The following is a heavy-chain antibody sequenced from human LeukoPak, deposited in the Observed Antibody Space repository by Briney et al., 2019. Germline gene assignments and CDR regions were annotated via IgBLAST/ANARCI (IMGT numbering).Heavy chain of an antibody. Sequence: GASVKVSCKASGYTFTSYGISWVRQAPGQGLEWMGWISAYNGNTNYAQKLQGRVTMTTDTSTSTAYMELRSLRSDDTAVYYCARDLNPGSYSPPTSFDIWGQGTMVTVSS. V-gene: IGHV1-18*01. CDR2: ISAYNGNT. D-gene: IGHD1-26*01. CDR1: GYTFTSYG. J-gene: IGHJ3*02. CDR3: ARDLNPGSYSPPTSFDI.